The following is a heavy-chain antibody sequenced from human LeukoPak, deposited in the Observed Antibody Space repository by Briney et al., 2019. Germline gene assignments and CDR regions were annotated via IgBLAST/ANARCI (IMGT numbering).Heavy chain of an antibody. Sequence: GGSLRLSCAASGFTFSSYAMSWVRQAPGKGLEWVSAISGSGGSTYYADSVKGRFTISRDNSKNTLYLQMNSLRAEDTAVYYRAKDIVATGDTYYFDYWGQGTLVTVSS. CDR1: GFTFSSYA. CDR3: AKDIVATGDTYYFDY. D-gene: IGHD5-12*01. CDR2: ISGSGGST. J-gene: IGHJ4*02. V-gene: IGHV3-23*01.